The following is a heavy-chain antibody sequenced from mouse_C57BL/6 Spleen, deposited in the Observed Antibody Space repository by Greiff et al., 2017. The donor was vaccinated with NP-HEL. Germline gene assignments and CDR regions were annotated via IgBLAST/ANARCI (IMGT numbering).Heavy chain of an antibody. Sequence: VQLQQSGAELVRPGASVKLSCKASGYTFTDYYINWVKQRPGQGLEWIARIYPGSGNTYYNEKFKGKATLTAEKSSSTAYMQLSILTSEDSAVYFCARIYDGYYGYVDYWGQGTTLTVSS. CDR1: GYTFTDYY. CDR3: ARIYDGYYGYVDY. CDR2: IYPGSGNT. J-gene: IGHJ2*01. V-gene: IGHV1-76*01. D-gene: IGHD2-3*01.